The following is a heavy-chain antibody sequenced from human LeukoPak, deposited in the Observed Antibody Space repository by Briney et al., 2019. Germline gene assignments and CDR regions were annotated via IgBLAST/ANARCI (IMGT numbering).Heavy chain of an antibody. CDR1: GFTFSSYS. CDR3: ARSNHYYDSSGYFR. D-gene: IGHD3-22*01. CDR2: ISSSSSYI. J-gene: IGHJ4*02. Sequence: GGSLRLSCAASGFTFSSYSMNWVRQAPGKGLEWVSSISSSSSYIYYADSVKGRFTISRDNAKNSLYPQMNSLRAEDTAVYYCARSNHYYDSSGYFRWGQGTLVTVSS. V-gene: IGHV3-21*01.